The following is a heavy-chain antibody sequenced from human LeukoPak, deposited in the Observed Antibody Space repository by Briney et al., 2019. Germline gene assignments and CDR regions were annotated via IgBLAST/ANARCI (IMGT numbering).Heavy chain of an antibody. J-gene: IGHJ4*02. CDR1: GGSISSSSYY. Sequence: KPSETLSLTCTVSGGSISSSSYYWGWIRQPPGKGLAWFGSIYYSGSTYYNPSLKSRVTISVDTPKNQFSLKLSSVTAADTAVYYCARHCTNGVCYTDFDYWGQGTLVTVSS. V-gene: IGHV4-39*01. D-gene: IGHD2-8*01. CDR3: ARHCTNGVCYTDFDY. CDR2: IYYSGST.